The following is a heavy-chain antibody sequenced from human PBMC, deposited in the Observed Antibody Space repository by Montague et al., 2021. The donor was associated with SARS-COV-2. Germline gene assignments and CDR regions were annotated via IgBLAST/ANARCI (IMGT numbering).Heavy chain of an antibody. V-gene: IGHV4-39*01. J-gene: IGHJ4*02. CDR2: VYYSGYT. Sequence: SETLSLTCTVSGDSVSSSDHYWGWISQPPGKGLEWFGIVYYSGYTXYNPSVKGRVTISIDASKNQFSLELNSLTATDTAIYHCARRRLREDYFDFWGQGTLLTVSS. CDR1: GDSVSSSDHY. CDR3: ARRRLREDYFDF. D-gene: IGHD4-17*01.